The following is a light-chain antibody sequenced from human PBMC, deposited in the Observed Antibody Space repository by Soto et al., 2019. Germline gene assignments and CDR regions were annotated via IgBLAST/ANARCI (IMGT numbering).Light chain of an antibody. CDR1: QDISNY. V-gene: IGKV1-39*01. CDR2: AAS. J-gene: IGKJ1*01. CDR3: QQSYSTTWT. Sequence: DIQRTQSPSSLSSSVGDRVTITCQASQDISNYLNWYQQKPGKAPKLLIYAASSLQSGVPSRFSGSGSETDFTLTISSLQPEDFATYSCQQSYSTTWTFGQGTKVDIK.